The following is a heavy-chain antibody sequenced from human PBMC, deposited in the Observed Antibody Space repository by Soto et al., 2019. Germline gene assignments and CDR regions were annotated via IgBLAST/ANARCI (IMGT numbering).Heavy chain of an antibody. V-gene: IGHV1-18*01. CDR2: INGYNGNA. D-gene: IGHD3-16*01. CDR1: GYTFTTYG. J-gene: IGHJ6*02. CDR3: ARMGDVPYYYYGMDV. Sequence: QVQLVQSGAEVKKPGASVTVSCKASGYTFTTYGVSWVRQAPGQGLEWLGWINGYNGNAKYAENLQGRVSMTTDTSTSTAHMELRSLRSDDTAVYYCARMGDVPYYYYGMDVWGQGTTVTVSS.